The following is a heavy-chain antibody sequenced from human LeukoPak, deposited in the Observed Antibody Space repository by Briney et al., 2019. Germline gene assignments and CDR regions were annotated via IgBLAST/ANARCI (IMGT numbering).Heavy chain of an antibody. CDR1: GYTFIGYY. J-gene: IGHJ4*02. D-gene: IGHD5-12*01. CDR2: INPNSGGT. CDR3: ARASGYSGYDFSSPPPPYIDY. V-gene: IGHV1-2*02. Sequence: ASVPVTCKASGYTFIGYYRHWVRQAPGQGLEWMGWINPNSGGTNYAQKFQGRVTMTRDTSISTAYMELSRLRSDDTAVYYCARASGYSGYDFSSPPPPYIDYWGQGTLVTVSS.